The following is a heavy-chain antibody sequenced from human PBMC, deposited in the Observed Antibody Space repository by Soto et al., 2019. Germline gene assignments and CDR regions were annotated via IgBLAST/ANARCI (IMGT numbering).Heavy chain of an antibody. V-gene: IGHV3-9*01. CDR2: ISWNSGSI. Sequence: PGGSLRLSCAASGFTFDDYAMHWVRQAPGKGLEWVSGISWNSGSIGYADSVKGRFTISRDNAKNSLYLQMNSLRAEDTALYYCAKDPGIEHPGDIWGQGTMVTVSS. J-gene: IGHJ3*02. CDR1: GFTFDDYA. CDR3: AKDPGIEHPGDI. D-gene: IGHD6-13*01.